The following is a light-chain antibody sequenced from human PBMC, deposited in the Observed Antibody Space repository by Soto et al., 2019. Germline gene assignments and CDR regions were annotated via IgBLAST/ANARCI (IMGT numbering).Light chain of an antibody. V-gene: IGLV4-69*01. J-gene: IGLJ2*01. CDR2: INSDGSH. CDR3: QPWVTGIGV. Sequence: VLTQSPSASASLGASVKLTCTLSSGHSRNAIAWHQQQLEKGPRYLMKINSDGSHIKGDEIPDRFSGSSSGAERYLTITSLQSEDEADYYCQPWVTGIGVFGGGTKLTVL. CDR1: SGHSRNA.